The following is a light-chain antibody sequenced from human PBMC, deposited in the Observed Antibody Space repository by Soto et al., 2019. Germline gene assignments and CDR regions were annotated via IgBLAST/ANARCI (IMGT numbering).Light chain of an antibody. Sequence: QSVLAQPPSASGTPGQRVTISCSGSSSDIGSNQVYWYQQLPGTAPRLLIYSSNQRHSGVPDRFSCSKSGTSGSLAISGLRSDDEAEYVCAAWDDSLSGWVFGAGTKLTVL. CDR1: SSDIGSNQ. CDR2: SSN. CDR3: AAWDDSLSGWV. J-gene: IGLJ3*02. V-gene: IGLV1-47*02.